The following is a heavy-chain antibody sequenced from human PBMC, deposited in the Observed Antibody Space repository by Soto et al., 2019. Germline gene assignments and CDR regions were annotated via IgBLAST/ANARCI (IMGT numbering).Heavy chain of an antibody. Sequence: QVQLQESGPGLVKPSQTLSLTCTVSGGSISSGGYYWSWIRQHPGKGLEWIGYIYYSGSTYYNPSLKSRFTISVDTSKNRFSLKLSSVTAADTGVDYCARGWGYSYGDNWFDPWGQGTLVTVSS. V-gene: IGHV4-31*03. J-gene: IGHJ5*02. D-gene: IGHD5-18*01. CDR1: GGSISSGGYY. CDR2: IYYSGST. CDR3: ARGWGYSYGDNWFDP.